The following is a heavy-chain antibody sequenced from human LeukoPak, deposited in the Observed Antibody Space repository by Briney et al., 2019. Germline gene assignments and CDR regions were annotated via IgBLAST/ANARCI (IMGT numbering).Heavy chain of an antibody. D-gene: IGHD4-23*01. V-gene: IGHV3-48*04. CDR1: GFTFSSYS. Sequence: PGGSLRLSCAASGFTFSSYSMNWVRQAPGKGLEWVSYITTSSSTIYYADSVKGRFTISRDNAENSLYLQMNSLRAEDTAVYYCARDVHGGAFDYWGQGTLVTVSS. CDR3: ARDVHGGAFDY. J-gene: IGHJ4*02. CDR2: ITTSSSTI.